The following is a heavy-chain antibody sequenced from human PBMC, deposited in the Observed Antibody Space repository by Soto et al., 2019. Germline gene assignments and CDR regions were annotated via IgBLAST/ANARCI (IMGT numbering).Heavy chain of an antibody. CDR1: GGSIGSGDYY. CDR2: IYYSGST. CDR3: ARGCGGSCYYYYGMDV. D-gene: IGHD2-15*01. Sequence: SETLSLTCTVSGGSIGSGDYYWSWILQPPGKGLEWIGYIYYSGSTYYNPSLKSRVTISVDTSKDQFSLKLSSVTAADTAVYYCARGCGGSCYYYYGMDVWGQGTTVTVSS. J-gene: IGHJ6*02. V-gene: IGHV4-30-4*01.